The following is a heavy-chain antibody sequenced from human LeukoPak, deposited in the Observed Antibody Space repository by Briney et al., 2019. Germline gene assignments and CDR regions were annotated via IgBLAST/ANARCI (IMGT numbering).Heavy chain of an antibody. CDR1: GFTFSIYS. J-gene: IGHJ4*02. CDR3: AKSGYNRFDF. Sequence: GGSLRLSYALSGFTFSIYSMNWVRQAPGKGLEWVGVIGGSADSADYADSVKGRFTISRDNSKNTLYLQMNSLRAEDTAGYYCAKSGYNRFDFWGQGTLVTVSS. CDR2: IGGSADSA. D-gene: IGHD5-24*01. V-gene: IGHV3-23*01.